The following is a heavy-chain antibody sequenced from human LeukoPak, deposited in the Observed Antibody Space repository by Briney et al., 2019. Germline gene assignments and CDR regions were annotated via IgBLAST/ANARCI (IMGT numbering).Heavy chain of an antibody. V-gene: IGHV3-43*02. J-gene: IGHJ4*02. CDR1: GFTFDDYA. D-gene: IGHD1-26*01. CDR3: FWSYGDY. CDR2: ISGDGGST. Sequence: GGSLRLSCAASGFTFDDYAMHWVRHAPGKGLEWVSLISGDGGSTYYADSVKGRFTISRDNSRNSLYLQMNSLRTEDTALYYCFWSYGDYWGQGTLVTVSS.